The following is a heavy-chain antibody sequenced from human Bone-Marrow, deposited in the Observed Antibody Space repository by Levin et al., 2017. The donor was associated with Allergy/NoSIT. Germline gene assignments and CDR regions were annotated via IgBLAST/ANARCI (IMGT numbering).Heavy chain of an antibody. D-gene: IGHD3-10*01. CDR1: GYTFTRYA. J-gene: IGHJ5*02. V-gene: IGHV1-3*01. CDR2: INGGNGNT. Sequence: ASVKVSCKSSGYTFTRYAIHWVRQAPGQGLEWMGWINGGNGNTKYSQKFQGRVTFTRDTSASTAYMELSSLRSEDTAVYYCARTKWFRDSSPDDWFDPWGQGTLVPVSS. CDR3: ARTKWFRDSSPDDWFDP.